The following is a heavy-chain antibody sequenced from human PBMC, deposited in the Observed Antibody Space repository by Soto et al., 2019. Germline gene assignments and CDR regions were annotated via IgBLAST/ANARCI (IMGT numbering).Heavy chain of an antibody. D-gene: IGHD3-10*01. CDR2: ISSSGSSI. CDR3: ARMVGKGGYCGMDV. CDR1: RFTFSDYY. Sequence: QVQLVESGGGLVKPGGSLRLSCAASRFTFSDYYMSWIRQAPGKGLEWVSYISSSGSSIYNSDSVKGRFIISRDNAKKSLYLQMNSLRAGDTAVYYCARMVGKGGYCGMDVWGQGTTVTVSS. V-gene: IGHV3-11*01. J-gene: IGHJ6*02.